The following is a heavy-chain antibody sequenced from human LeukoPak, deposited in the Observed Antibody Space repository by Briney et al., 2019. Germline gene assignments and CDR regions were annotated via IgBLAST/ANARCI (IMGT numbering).Heavy chain of an antibody. D-gene: IGHD5-18*01. CDR2: SYYSGSI. V-gene: IGHV4-59*08. CDR1: GGSISTYY. CDR3: ARSRGYSYGTTFLDY. J-gene: IGHJ4*02. Sequence: KTSETLSLTCTVSGGSISTYYWSWIRQPPGKGLEWIGYSYYSGSINYNPSLKSRVTISVDTSKNQFSLKLISVTAADTAVYYCARSRGYSYGTTFLDYWGQGTLVTDSS.